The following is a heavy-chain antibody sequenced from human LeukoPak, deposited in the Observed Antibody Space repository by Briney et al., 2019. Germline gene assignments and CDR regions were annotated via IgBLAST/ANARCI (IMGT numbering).Heavy chain of an antibody. D-gene: IGHD6-6*01. J-gene: IGHJ5*02. CDR2: MNPNSGNT. CDR1: GYTFTSYD. CDR3: ARGKIAASRDRGDNWFDP. Sequence: ASVKVSCKASGYTFTSYDINWVRQATGQGLEWMGWMNPNSGNTGYAQKFQGRVTMTRNTSISTAYMELSSLRSEDTAVYYCARGKIAASRDRGDNWFDPWGQGTLVTVSS. V-gene: IGHV1-8*01.